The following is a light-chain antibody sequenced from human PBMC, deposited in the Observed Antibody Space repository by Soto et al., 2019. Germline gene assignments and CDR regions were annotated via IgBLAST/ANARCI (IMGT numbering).Light chain of an antibody. J-gene: IGKJ4*01. CDR1: QYINTR. CDR2: QTS. V-gene: IGKV3D-11*01. CDR3: QQRGT. Sequence: EIVLTQSPATLCSFPGDRVTLSCRASQYINTRLAWYQHRPGQAPRLLIYQTSIRAAGIPARFSASGTGTDFTLTISDVQPEDFAVYYCQQRGTFGGGTKVDIK.